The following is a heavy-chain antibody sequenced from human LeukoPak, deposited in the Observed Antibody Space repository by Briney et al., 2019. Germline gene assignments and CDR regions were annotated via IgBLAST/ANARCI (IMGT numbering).Heavy chain of an antibody. V-gene: IGHV1-3*04. CDR3: ARVGGSSEGVDY. Sequence: ASVKVSCKASGYTFTSYAMHWVRQAPGQRLEWMGWINTGNGNTKYSQEFQGRVTMTTDTSTSTAYMELRSLRSDDTAVYYCARVGGSSEGVDYWGQGTLVTVSS. J-gene: IGHJ4*02. CDR2: INTGNGNT. CDR1: GYTFTSYA. D-gene: IGHD1-26*01.